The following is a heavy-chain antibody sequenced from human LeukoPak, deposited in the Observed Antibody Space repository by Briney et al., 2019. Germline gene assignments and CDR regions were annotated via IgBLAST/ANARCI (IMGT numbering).Heavy chain of an antibody. CDR3: ARINYFDSSGYFYSDY. CDR2: IYYSGST. Sequence: SETLSLTCTVSGGSISSSSYYWGWIRQPPGKGLEWIGSIYYSGSTYYNPSLKSRVTISVDTSKDQFSLKRSSVTAADRAVYYCARINYFDSSGYFYSDYWGQGTLVTVSS. D-gene: IGHD3-22*01. V-gene: IGHV4-39*01. J-gene: IGHJ4*02. CDR1: GGSISSSSYY.